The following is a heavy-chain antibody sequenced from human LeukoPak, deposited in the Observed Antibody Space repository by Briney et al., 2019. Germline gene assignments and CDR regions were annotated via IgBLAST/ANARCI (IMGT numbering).Heavy chain of an antibody. CDR2: ISWNSGSI. D-gene: IGHD2-21*02. CDR1: GFTFDDYA. J-gene: IGHJ4*02. Sequence: GGSLRLSCAASGFTFDDYAMHWVRQAPGKGLEWVSGISWNSGSIGYADSVKGRFTISRDNAKNSLYLQMNSLRAEDTAVYYCARDRGYCGGDCYQGFFDYWGQGTLVTVSS. CDR3: ARDRGYCGGDCYQGFFDY. V-gene: IGHV3-9*01.